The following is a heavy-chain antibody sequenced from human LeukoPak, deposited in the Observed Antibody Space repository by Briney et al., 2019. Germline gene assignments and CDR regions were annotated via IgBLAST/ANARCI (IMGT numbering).Heavy chain of an antibody. CDR1: GYTFTDFG. CDR2: ISAYNGNT. V-gene: IGHV1-18*01. J-gene: IGHJ4*02. CDR3: VRELGEWEVLRGIFYDY. D-gene: IGHD3-3*01. Sequence: GASVKVSCKASGYTFTDFGISWVRQAPGQGLEWMGWISAYNGNTKSAQKLQGRVSMSTDTSTSTAYMELRSLRSDDTAVYYCVRELGEWEVLRGIFYDYWGQGTLVTVSS.